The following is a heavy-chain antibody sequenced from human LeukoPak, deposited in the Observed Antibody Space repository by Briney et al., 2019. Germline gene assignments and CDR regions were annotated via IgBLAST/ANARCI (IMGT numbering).Heavy chain of an antibody. D-gene: IGHD3-16*02. CDR2: FDPEDGET. CDR1: GYTLTELS. J-gene: IGHJ4*02. V-gene: IGHV1-24*01. CDR3: ATADYVWGSYRSHLDY. Sequence: ASVKVSCKVSGYTLTELSIHWVRQAPGKGLEWMGGFDPEDGETIYAQKFQGRVTMTEDTSTDTAYMELSSLRSEDTAVYYCATADYVWGSYRSHLDYWGQGTLVTVSS.